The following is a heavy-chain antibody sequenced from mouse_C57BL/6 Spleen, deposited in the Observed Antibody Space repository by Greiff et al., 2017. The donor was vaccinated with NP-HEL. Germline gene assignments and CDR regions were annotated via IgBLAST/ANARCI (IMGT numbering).Heavy chain of an antibody. Sequence: EVKLVESGGGLVKPGGSLKLSCAASGFTFSDYGMHWVRQAPEKGLEWVAYISSGSSTIYYADTVKGRFTISRDNAKNTLFLQMTSLRSEDTAMYYCARSGYFYYFDYWGQGTTLTVSS. CDR2: ISSGSSTI. D-gene: IGHD2-3*01. CDR3: ARSGYFYYFDY. J-gene: IGHJ2*01. V-gene: IGHV5-17*01. CDR1: GFTFSDYG.